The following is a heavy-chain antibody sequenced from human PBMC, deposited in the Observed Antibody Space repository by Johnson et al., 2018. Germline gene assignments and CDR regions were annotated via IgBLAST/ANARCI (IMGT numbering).Heavy chain of an antibody. CDR2: IIPIFGTA. V-gene: IGHV1-69*01. CDR1: GGTFSSYA. CDR3: ARGSGSLGSYYYYGMDV. Sequence: QVQLQESGAEVKKPGSSVKVSCKASGGTFSSYAISWVRQAPGQGLEWMGGIIPIFGTAKYAQKFQGRVTITAYESTSTAYMELSSLRSEDTAVYYCARGSGSLGSYYYYGMDVWGQGTTVTVSS. J-gene: IGHJ6*02. D-gene: IGHD1-26*01.